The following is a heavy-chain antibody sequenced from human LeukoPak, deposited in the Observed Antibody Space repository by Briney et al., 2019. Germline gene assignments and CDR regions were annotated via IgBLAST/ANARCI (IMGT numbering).Heavy chain of an antibody. CDR2: IYHSGST. CDR1: GYSISSGYY. Sequence: SETLSLTCTVSGYSISSGYYWGWIRQPPGKGLEWIGFIYHSGSTYYNPSLKSRVTISVDTSKNQFSLNLSSVTAADTAVYYCASRKLGNDYWGQGTLVTVSS. J-gene: IGHJ4*02. CDR3: ASRKLGNDY. D-gene: IGHD7-27*01. V-gene: IGHV4-38-2*02.